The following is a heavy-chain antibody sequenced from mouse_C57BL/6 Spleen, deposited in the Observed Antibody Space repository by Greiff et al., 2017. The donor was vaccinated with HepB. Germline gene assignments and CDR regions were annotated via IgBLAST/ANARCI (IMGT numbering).Heavy chain of an antibody. V-gene: IGHV1-15*01. Sequence: VHLVESGAELVRPGASVTLSCKASGYTFTDYEMHWVKQTPVHGLEWIGAIDPETGGTAYNQKFKGKAILTADKSSSTAYMELRSLTSEDSAVYYCTNLRRWYFDVWGTGTTVTVSS. CDR2: IDPETGGT. J-gene: IGHJ1*03. D-gene: IGHD2-12*01. CDR3: TNLRRWYFDV. CDR1: GYTFTDYE.